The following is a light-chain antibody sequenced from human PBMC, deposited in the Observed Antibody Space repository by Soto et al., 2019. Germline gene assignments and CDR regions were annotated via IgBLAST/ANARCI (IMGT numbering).Light chain of an antibody. CDR1: SSDIGGYNY. V-gene: IGLV2-14*01. Sequence: QSALTQPASVSESPGQSITISCAGTSSDIGGYNYVSWYQQHPDKAPKLMIYGVTNRPSGVSDRFSGSKSGNTASLTISGLQAEDEADYYCTSYTSSSTYVFGTGINVTVL. J-gene: IGLJ1*01. CDR2: GVT. CDR3: TSYTSSSTYV.